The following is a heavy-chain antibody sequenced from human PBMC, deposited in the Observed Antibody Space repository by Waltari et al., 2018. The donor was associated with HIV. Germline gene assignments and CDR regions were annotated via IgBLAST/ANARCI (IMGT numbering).Heavy chain of an antibody. CDR1: GYTFTSYG. J-gene: IGHJ4*02. CDR3: ARDPARRYSSGGKGLGY. D-gene: IGHD6-19*01. CDR2: ISAYNGNT. Sequence: QVQLVQSGAEVKKPGASVKVSCKASGYTFTSYGISWLRQAPGQGLEWMGWISAYNGNTNYAQKLQGRVTMTTDTSTSTAYMELRSLRSDDTAVYYCARDPARRYSSGGKGLGYWGLGTLVTVSS. V-gene: IGHV1-18*01.